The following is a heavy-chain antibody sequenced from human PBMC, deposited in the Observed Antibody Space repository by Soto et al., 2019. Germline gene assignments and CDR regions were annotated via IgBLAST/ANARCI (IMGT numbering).Heavy chain of an antibody. CDR2: ISGFNGNT. V-gene: IGHV1-18*01. CDR1: GYSFTNYG. CDR3: ARDRGVAPPVAGNTHYYYYMDV. J-gene: IGHJ6*03. Sequence: QDQLVQSGAEVKKPGASVTVSCKASGYSFTNYGITWVRQAPGQGLEWRGWISGFNGNTHYAQKLQGRGTMTTDASTSTAYMELRSLRSDDTAVYYCARDRGVAPPVAGNTHYYYYMDVWGKGTTVTVSS. D-gene: IGHD6-19*01.